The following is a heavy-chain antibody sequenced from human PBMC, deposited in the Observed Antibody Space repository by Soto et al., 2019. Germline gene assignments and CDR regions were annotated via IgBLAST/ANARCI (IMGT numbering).Heavy chain of an antibody. Sequence: GGSLRLPCAASGFIVSSNYMNWVRQAPGKGLEWVSVIYSSGNTYYADSVKGRFSISRDKSKTTVYLQMNSLRAEDTAVYYCAKNRSPYGMDVWGQGTTVTVSS. CDR1: GFIVSSNY. V-gene: IGHV3-53*01. J-gene: IGHJ6*02. CDR2: IYSSGNT. CDR3: AKNRSPYGMDV.